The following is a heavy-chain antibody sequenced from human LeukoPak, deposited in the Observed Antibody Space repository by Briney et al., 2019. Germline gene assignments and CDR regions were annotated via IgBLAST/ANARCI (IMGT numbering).Heavy chain of an antibody. V-gene: IGHV1-8*01. D-gene: IGHD3-10*01. CDR3: ARRYGSGSPDDY. J-gene: IGHJ4*02. CDR2: MNPNSGNT. Sequence: ASVKVSCKASGYTFTSYDINWVRQATGQGLEWMGWMNPNSGNTGYAQKFQGRFTMTWDTSISTAYMELTSLRAEDTAVYYCARRYGSGSPDDYWGQGTLVTVSS. CDR1: GYTFTSYD.